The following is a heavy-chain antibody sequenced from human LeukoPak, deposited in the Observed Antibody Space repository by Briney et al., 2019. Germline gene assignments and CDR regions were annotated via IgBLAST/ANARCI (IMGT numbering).Heavy chain of an antibody. V-gene: IGHV4-59*12. CDR1: GGSISSYY. Sequence: SETLSLTCTVSGGSISSYYWSWIRQPPGKGLEWIGYIYYSGSTNYNPSLKSRVTISVDTSKNQFSLKLSSVTAADTAVYYCARVGTGIAALFDYWGQGTLVTVSS. CDR2: IYYSGST. CDR3: ARVGTGIAALFDY. D-gene: IGHD1-7*01. J-gene: IGHJ4*02.